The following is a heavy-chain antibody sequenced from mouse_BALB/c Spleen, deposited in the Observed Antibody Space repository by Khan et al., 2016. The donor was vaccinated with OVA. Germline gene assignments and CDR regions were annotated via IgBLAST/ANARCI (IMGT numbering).Heavy chain of an antibody. CDR1: GYTFTSYY. CDR3: TRSGYGTFAY. V-gene: IGHV1S81*02. D-gene: IGHD1-1*02. CDR2: INPNNGGT. J-gene: IGHJ3*01. Sequence: QVQLKQSGAELVKPGASVRLSCKASGYTFTSYYLYWVKQRPGQGLEWIGDINPNNGGTNFNEKFRTNATLTVDKSSNTEYMELSRLTSEDSAVYYCTRSGYGTFAYWGQGTLVTVSA.